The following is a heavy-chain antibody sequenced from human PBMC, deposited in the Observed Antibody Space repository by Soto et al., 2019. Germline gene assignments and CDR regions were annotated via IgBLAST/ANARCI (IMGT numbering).Heavy chain of an antibody. J-gene: IGHJ3*02. CDR3: ARRVEMATNPNAFDI. V-gene: IGHV5-10-1*01. Sequence: GESLKISCKGSGYGFTSYWISWVRQMPGKGLEWMGRIDPSDSYTNYSPSFQGHVTISADKSISTAYLQWSSLKASDTAIYYCARRVEMATNPNAFDIWGQGTMVTVSS. CDR2: IDPSDSYT. CDR1: GYGFTSYW. D-gene: IGHD5-12*01.